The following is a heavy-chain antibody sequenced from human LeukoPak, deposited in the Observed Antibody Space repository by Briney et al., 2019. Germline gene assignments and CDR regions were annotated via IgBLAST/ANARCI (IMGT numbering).Heavy chain of an antibody. CDR3: ARERLSPIVGEGY. D-gene: IGHD1-26*01. CDR2: IYTSGST. Sequence: SQTLSPTCTVSGGSISSGSYYWSWIRQPAGRGLEWIGRIYTSGSTNFNPSLKSRVTISVDTSKNQFSLRLSSVTAADTAVYYCARERLSPIVGEGYWGQGTLVTVSS. J-gene: IGHJ4*02. CDR1: GGSISSGSYY. V-gene: IGHV4-61*02.